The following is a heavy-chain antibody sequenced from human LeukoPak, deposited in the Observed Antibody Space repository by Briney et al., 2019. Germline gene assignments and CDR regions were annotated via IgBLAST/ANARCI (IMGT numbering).Heavy chain of an antibody. J-gene: IGHJ4*02. Sequence: ASVTVSCKASGYTFTGYYMHWVRQAPGQGLEWMGWINPNSGGTNYAQKFQGRVTMTRDTSISTAYMELSRLRSDDTAVYYCARAGGYDFSYGYWGQGTLVTVSS. CDR2: INPNSGGT. CDR3: ARAGGYDFSYGY. V-gene: IGHV1-2*02. CDR1: GYTFTGYY. D-gene: IGHD3-3*01.